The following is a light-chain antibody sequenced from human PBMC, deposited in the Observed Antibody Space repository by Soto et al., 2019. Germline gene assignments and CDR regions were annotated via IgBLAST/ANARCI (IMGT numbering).Light chain of an antibody. J-gene: IGKJ1*01. CDR2: KAS. V-gene: IGKV1-5*03. Sequence: DIQMTQSPATLPSSVGDSVTITFRASQSVGRWLAWYQQKPGKAPQVLIYKASDLKSGVPSRFSGSGSGTEFTLTISGLQPDDSATYYCKQYETYAKFGQGTKVDIK. CDR3: KQYETYAK. CDR1: QSVGRW.